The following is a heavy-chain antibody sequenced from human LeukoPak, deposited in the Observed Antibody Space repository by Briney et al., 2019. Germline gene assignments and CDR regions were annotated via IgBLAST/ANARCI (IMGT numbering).Heavy chain of an antibody. Sequence: GGSLRLSCAASGFTFSSYWMQWVRQAPGKGLVWVSRIDGDGSSTNYADSVKGRFTISRDNAKNTLYLQMNSLRAEDTAVYYCARERSSSGYPDDYWGRGTLVTVSS. CDR1: GFTFSSYW. D-gene: IGHD3-22*01. CDR3: ARERSSSGYPDDY. J-gene: IGHJ4*02. V-gene: IGHV3-74*01. CDR2: IDGDGSST.